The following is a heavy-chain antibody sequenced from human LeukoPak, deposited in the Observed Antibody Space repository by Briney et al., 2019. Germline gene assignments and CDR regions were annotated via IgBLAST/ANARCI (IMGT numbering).Heavy chain of an antibody. CDR2: TSYDGSKK. CDR1: GFTFTSHG. CDR3: ARDRSGTYSVDY. J-gene: IGHJ4*02. Sequence: GGSLRLSCAASGFTFTSHGMHWVRQAPGKGLDWVADTSYDGSKKDYADSVKGRFTISRDDSENTVYLQMNSLRTEDTAVYYCARDRSGTYSVDYWGLGTLVTISS. D-gene: IGHD1-26*01. V-gene: IGHV3-30*04.